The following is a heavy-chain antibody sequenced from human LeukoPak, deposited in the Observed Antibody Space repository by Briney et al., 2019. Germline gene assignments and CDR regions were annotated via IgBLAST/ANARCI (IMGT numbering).Heavy chain of an antibody. D-gene: IGHD2-2*01. Sequence: TGGSLRLSCAASGFTFSSYAMSWVRQAPGKGLEWVSAISGSGGSTYYADSVKGRFTISRDSAKNSLYLQMNSLRAEDTAVYYCARASGAYQVFDYWGQGTLVTVSS. CDR3: ARASGAYQVFDY. V-gene: IGHV3-23*01. CDR1: GFTFSSYA. CDR2: ISGSGGST. J-gene: IGHJ4*02.